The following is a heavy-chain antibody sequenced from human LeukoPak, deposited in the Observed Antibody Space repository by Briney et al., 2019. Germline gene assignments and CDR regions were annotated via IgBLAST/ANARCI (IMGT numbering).Heavy chain of an antibody. J-gene: IGHJ4*02. CDR3: ARDPHYYDSSGYYRRGSPFDY. CDR2: ISSSSSTI. Sequence: PGGSLRLSCAASGFTFSSYSMNWVRQAPGKGLEWVSYISSSSSTIYYADSVKGRLTISRDNAKNSLYLQMNSLRDEDTAVYYCARDPHYYDSSGYYRRGSPFDYWGQGTLVTVSS. CDR1: GFTFSSYS. V-gene: IGHV3-48*02. D-gene: IGHD3-22*01.